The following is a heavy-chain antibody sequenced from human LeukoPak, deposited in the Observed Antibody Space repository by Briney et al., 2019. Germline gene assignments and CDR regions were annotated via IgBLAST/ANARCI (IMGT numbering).Heavy chain of an antibody. D-gene: IGHD3-22*01. CDR1: GFTFSRYA. V-gene: IGHV3-30*04. Sequence: EGSLRLSCAASGFTFSRYAMHWVRQAPGKGLKWEASISYDGSNKYYADSVKGRFTISRDNSQNTLYLQMNSMRAEDTAVYYCARDSSYHYDSSGYPDFWGQGTLVTVSS. J-gene: IGHJ4*02. CDR2: ISYDGSNK. CDR3: ARDSSYHYDSSGYPDF.